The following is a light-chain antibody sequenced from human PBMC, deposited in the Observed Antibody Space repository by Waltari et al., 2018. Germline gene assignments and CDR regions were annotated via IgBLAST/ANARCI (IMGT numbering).Light chain of an antibody. Sequence: DIQLTQSLSSLSKDVGDRVTITCRASQSISTSLNWYQQKPGKAPNLLIYAASSLSSGVSSRFSGSGSGTDFTLTITSLQPEDFGTYFCQQGYRTPHTFGQGTKVEIK. J-gene: IGKJ2*01. V-gene: IGKV1-39*01. CDR1: QSISTS. CDR3: QQGYRTPHT. CDR2: AAS.